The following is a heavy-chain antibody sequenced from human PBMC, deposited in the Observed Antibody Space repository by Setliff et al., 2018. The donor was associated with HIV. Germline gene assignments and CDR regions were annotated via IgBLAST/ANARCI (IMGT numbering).Heavy chain of an antibody. CDR1: GFTYNNYW. CDR2: IWYDASKK. J-gene: IGHJ4*02. D-gene: IGHD3-3*01. CDR3: VKDVVKFWSGSGALDF. V-gene: IGHV3-33*06. Sequence: QPGGSLRLSCVASGFTYNNYWMHWVRQAPGKGLEWVALIWYDASKKEYADSVKVRFNILRDDSKKTVDLQMNSLRADDTAVYNCVKDVVKFWSGSGALDFWGPGTLVTVSS.